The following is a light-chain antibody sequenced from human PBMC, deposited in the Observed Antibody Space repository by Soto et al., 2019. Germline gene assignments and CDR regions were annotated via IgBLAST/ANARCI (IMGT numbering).Light chain of an antibody. CDR2: DAS. V-gene: IGKV3-11*01. CDR1: QSVSSN. CDR3: QHRHNWPLT. Sequence: EVVRTLSTITLSVSPGYRSTISCRASQSVSSNLAWDQQNPGQAPRLLIYDASNRAAGSPARCSGSGSGTDFTLTISGLEPEDVAVYYCQHRHNWPLTFGGGTKVDIK. J-gene: IGKJ4*01.